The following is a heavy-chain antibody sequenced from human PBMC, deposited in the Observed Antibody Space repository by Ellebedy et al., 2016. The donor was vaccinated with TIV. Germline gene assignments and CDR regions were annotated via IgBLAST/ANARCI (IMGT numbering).Heavy chain of an antibody. CDR1: GYTFTTYY. CDR3: TRDLTNIVSGDY. Sequence: AASVKVSCKASGYTFTTYYIHWMRQAPGQGLEWLGWIIPNSGDTDYAQKFQGRVTVTRDTSTSTAFLELSRLRSDDTAVYYCTRDLTNIVSGDYWGQGTLVTVSS. V-gene: IGHV1-2*02. D-gene: IGHD5/OR15-5a*01. J-gene: IGHJ4*02. CDR2: IIPNSGDT.